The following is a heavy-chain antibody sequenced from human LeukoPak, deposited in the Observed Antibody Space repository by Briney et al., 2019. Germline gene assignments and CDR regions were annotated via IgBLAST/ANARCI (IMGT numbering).Heavy chain of an antibody. J-gene: IGHJ3*02. CDR2: IHPNSGGT. V-gene: IGHV1-2*04. D-gene: IGHD6-13*01. CDR3: ARAGIPAAGNAFDI. Sequence: ASVKVSCKASGYTLSAYYIHWVRQAPGQGLEWMGWIHPNSGGTSYAQKFQGWVTMTRDTSISTAYMELNRLRSDDMSVYYCARAGIPAAGNAFDIWGQGTMVTVSS. CDR1: GYTLSAYY.